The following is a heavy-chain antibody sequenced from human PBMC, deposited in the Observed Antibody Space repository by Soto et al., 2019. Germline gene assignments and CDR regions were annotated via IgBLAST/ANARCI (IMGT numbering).Heavy chain of an antibody. V-gene: IGHV4-31*03. CDR2: ISSSGKT. J-gene: IGHJ5*02. CDR1: GDSIDNTVFF. D-gene: IGHD4-17*01. CDR3: ERHLSGDYPNSNWFDP. Sequence: SETLSLTCSVSGDSIDNTVFFWNWIRQHPEKGLEWIGYISSSGKTYYNPSLKSRVTMSLDTSRNQFSLNLTSVTAADTAVYFCERHLSGDYPNSNWFDPWGQGTLVTVS.